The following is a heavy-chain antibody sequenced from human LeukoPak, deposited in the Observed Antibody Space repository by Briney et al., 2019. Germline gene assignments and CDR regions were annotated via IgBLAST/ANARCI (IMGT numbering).Heavy chain of an antibody. CDR3: ARSHVLRFLEWLPGHYYYYGMDV. J-gene: IGHJ6*02. D-gene: IGHD3-3*01. Sequence: ASVTVSCTVSGYTFTSYDINWVRQATGQGLEWMGWMNPNSGNTGYAQKFQGRVTMTRNTSISTAYMELSSLRSEDTAVYYCARSHVLRFLEWLPGHYYYYGMDVWGQGTTVTVSS. CDR1: GYTFTSYD. V-gene: IGHV1-8*01. CDR2: MNPNSGNT.